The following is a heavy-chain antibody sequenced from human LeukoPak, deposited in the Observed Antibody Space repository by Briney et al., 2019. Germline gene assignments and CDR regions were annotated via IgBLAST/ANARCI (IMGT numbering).Heavy chain of an antibody. V-gene: IGHV4-4*07. CDR3: ARVAYCGSDCYSFDH. Sequence: PSKTLSLTCTVSGGSISSYYWSWIRQPAGKGLEWIGRIYTSGSTNYNPSLKSRVTMSVDTSKNHFSLKLSSVTAADTAVYYCARVAYCGSDCYSFDHWGQGTLVTVSS. CDR2: IYTSGST. J-gene: IGHJ4*02. D-gene: IGHD2-21*02. CDR1: GGSISSYY.